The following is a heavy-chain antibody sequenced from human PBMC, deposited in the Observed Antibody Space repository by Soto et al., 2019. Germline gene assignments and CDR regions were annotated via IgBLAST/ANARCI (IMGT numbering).Heavy chain of an antibody. Sequence: GESLKISCKGSGYSFTNYWIGWVRQMPGKGLEWMGIIYPGDSNTRYMPSFQGQVTISADRSTSTVYLQWSSLEASDTALYYCARPRIVAVGYYFDYWGQGTLVTVSS. CDR1: GYSFTNYW. CDR3: ARPRIVAVGYYFDY. D-gene: IGHD6-13*01. V-gene: IGHV5-51*01. CDR2: IYPGDSNT. J-gene: IGHJ4*02.